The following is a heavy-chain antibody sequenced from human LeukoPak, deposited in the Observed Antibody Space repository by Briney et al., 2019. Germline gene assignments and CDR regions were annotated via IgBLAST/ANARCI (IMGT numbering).Heavy chain of an antibody. CDR1: GYTFTGYY. Sequence: ASVKVSCKASGYTFTGYYMHWVRQAPGQGLERMGWINPNSGGTNYAQKFQGRVTMTRDTSISTAYMELSRLRSDDTAVYYCARVPSRRSIPFGQWLVNWFDPWGQGTLVTVSS. V-gene: IGHV1-2*02. D-gene: IGHD6-19*01. J-gene: IGHJ5*02. CDR3: ARVPSRRSIPFGQWLVNWFDP. CDR2: INPNSGGT.